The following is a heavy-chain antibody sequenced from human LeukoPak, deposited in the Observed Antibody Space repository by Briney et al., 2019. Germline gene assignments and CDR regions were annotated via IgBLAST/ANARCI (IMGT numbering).Heavy chain of an antibody. CDR3: VRDSSSWSSGDAFDI. J-gene: IGHJ3*02. CDR1: GFTFSSYA. CDR2: ISYDGSNK. D-gene: IGHD6-13*01. Sequence: PGGSLRLSCAASGFTFSSYAMHWVRQAPGKGLEWVAVISYDGSNKYYADSVKGRFTISRDNSKNTLYLQMNSLRAEDTAVYYCVRDSSSWSSGDAFDIWGQGTMVTVSS. V-gene: IGHV3-30-3*01.